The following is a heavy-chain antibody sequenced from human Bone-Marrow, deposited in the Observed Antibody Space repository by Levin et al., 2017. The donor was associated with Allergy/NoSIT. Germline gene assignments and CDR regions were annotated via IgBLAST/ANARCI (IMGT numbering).Heavy chain of an antibody. CDR3: ARDSWAYYDSSGYYDY. J-gene: IGHJ4*02. D-gene: IGHD3-22*01. Sequence: GGSLRLSCAASGFTFSSYAMHWVRQAPGKGLEWVAVISYDGSNKYYADSVKGRFTISRDNSKNTLYLQMNSLRAEDTAVYYCARDSWAYYDSSGYYDYWGQGTLVTVSS. CDR2: ISYDGSNK. CDR1: GFTFSSYA. V-gene: IGHV3-30-3*01.